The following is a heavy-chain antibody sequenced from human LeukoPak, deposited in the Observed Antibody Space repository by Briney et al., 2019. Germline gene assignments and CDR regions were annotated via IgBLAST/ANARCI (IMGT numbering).Heavy chain of an antibody. Sequence: PSETLSLTCTVSGGSISSYYWSWIRQPPGKGLEWIGYIYYSGSTNYNPSLKSRVTISVDTSKNQFSLKLSSVTAADTAVYYCARVYYGSGRGDYWGQGTLVTVSS. CDR1: GGSISSYY. J-gene: IGHJ4*02. CDR2: IYYSGST. CDR3: ARVYYGSGRGDY. V-gene: IGHV4-59*01. D-gene: IGHD3-10*01.